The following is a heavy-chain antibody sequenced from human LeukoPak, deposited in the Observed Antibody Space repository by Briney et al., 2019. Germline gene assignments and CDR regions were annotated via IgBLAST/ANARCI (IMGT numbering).Heavy chain of an antibody. V-gene: IGHV4-59*08. CDR1: GGSISSDY. Sequence: SETLSLICTVSGGSISSDYWSWIRQPPGEGLEWIGYIYYIGSTNYNPSLKSRVTISVGTSKNQFSLRLTSVTAADTAVYYCARQKAGITTRPWYFDYWGQGTLVTVSS. CDR2: IYYIGST. D-gene: IGHD6-6*01. CDR3: ARQKAGITTRPWYFDY. J-gene: IGHJ4*02.